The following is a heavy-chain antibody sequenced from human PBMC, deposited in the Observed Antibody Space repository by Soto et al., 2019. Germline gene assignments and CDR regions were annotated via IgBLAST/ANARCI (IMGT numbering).Heavy chain of an antibody. V-gene: IGHV3-23*01. CDR2: ISASGGLK. CDR3: ESEVGSPSGWLDP. CDR1: GFTFTNYA. D-gene: IGHD3-10*01. Sequence: EVQLSESGGDLRQPGGSLRLSCAASGFTFTNYAMTWVRQTPGKGLEWVSGISASGGLKYYADSVQGRFTVSRDNSKNILYLQMDNLRDDDTALCYCESEVGSPSGWLDPWGQGTQVTVSS. J-gene: IGHJ5*02.